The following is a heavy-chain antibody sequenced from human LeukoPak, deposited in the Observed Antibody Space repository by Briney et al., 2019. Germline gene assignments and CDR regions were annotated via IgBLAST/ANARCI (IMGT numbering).Heavy chain of an antibody. V-gene: IGHV1-69*13. J-gene: IGHJ4*02. Sequence: SVKVSCKASGGTFSSYAISWVRQAPGQGLEWMGGIIPIFGTANYAQKFQGRVTITADESTSTAYMELSSLRSEDTAVHYCVREGVAILGRYFDYWGQGTLVTVSS. CDR1: GGTFSSYA. D-gene: IGHD5-12*01. CDR3: VREGVAILGRYFDY. CDR2: IIPIFGTA.